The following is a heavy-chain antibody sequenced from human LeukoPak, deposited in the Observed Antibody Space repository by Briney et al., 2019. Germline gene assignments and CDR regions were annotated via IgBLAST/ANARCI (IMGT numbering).Heavy chain of an antibody. CDR2: VSSGSTYI. CDR3: ARGLEMATIRGYDAFDI. CDR1: GFTFSSYN. J-gene: IGHJ3*02. V-gene: IGHV3-21*01. D-gene: IGHD5-24*01. Sequence: GGSLRLSCAASGFTFSSYNMHWVRQAPGTGLEWVSSVSSGSTYIYYPDSVKGRFTVSRDNAKNSLYLQMNSLRAEDAAVYYCARGLEMATIRGYDAFDIWGQGTMVTVSS.